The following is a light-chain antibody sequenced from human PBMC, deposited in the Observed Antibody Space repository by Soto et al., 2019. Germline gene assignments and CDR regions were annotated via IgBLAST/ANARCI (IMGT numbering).Light chain of an antibody. Sequence: DIQMTQSPSTLSASVGDRVTITCRASQSISRWLAWYQKNPGKAPKLLIFDASSLDSGVPSRFSGSGSGTEVTLTLSSLKPDDFATYYCQQYNSYSGYTFGQGTNLEI. CDR3: QQYNSYSGYT. CDR2: DAS. J-gene: IGKJ2*01. CDR1: QSISRW. V-gene: IGKV1-5*01.